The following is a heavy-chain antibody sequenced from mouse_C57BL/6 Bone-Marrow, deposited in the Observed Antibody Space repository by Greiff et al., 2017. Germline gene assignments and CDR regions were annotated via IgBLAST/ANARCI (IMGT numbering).Heavy chain of an antibody. CDR2: IDPSDSYT. V-gene: IGHV1-69*01. CDR1: GYTFTSYW. J-gene: IGHJ4*01. Sequence: QVQLQQPGAELVMPGASVKLSCKASGYTFTSYWMHWVKQRPGQGLEWIGEIDPSDSYTNYNQKFKGKSTLTVDKSSSTAYMQLSSLTSEDSAVYYCARRLGGMDHWGQGTSVTVSS. CDR3: ARRLGGMDH. D-gene: IGHD3-2*02.